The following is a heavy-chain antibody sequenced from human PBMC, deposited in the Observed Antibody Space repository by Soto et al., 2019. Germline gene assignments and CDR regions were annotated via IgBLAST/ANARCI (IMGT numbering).Heavy chain of an antibody. D-gene: IGHD4-17*01. V-gene: IGHV1-18*01. J-gene: IGHJ5*02. CDR2: ISPYNGNT. CDR3: ARDPHTYSDYGNNWFDP. CDR1: GYTFANYG. Sequence: QVQLVQSGAEVKKPGASVKVSCKASGYTFANYGFSWVRQAPGQGLEWMGWISPYNGNTNYALKLQGRVTLTTDTSSNTAYMELRSLTSDDTAMDYCARDPHTYSDYGNNWFDPWGQGTLVTVSS.